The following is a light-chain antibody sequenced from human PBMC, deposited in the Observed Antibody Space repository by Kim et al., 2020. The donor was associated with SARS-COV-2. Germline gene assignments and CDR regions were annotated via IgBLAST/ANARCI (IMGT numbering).Light chain of an antibody. CDR1: SSDVGSYDL. CDR2: EVT. V-gene: IGLV2-23*02. CDR3: CAYTGASTG. J-gene: IGLJ1*01. Sequence: QSALTQPASVSGSPGQSITISCTGTSSDVGSYDLVSWYQQYPGKVPKLMIYEVTKRPSGVSNRFSGSKSGNTASLTISGLQAEDEADYYCCAYTGASTGFGTGTKVTVL.